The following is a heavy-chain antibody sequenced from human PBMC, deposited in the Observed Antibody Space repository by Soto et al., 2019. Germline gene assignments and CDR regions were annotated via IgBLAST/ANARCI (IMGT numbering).Heavy chain of an antibody. CDR2: TYYRSKWYN. D-gene: IGHD3-10*01. J-gene: IGHJ4*02. CDR3: ARGGYSTMVPVNQYYFDY. CDR1: GDSVSSNSAA. V-gene: IGHV6-1*01. Sequence: SQTLSLTCAISGDSVSSNSAAWNWIRQSPSRGLEWLGRTYYRSKWYNDYAVSVKSRITINPDTSKNQFSLQLNSVTPEDTAVYYCARGGYSTMVPVNQYYFDYWGQGTLVTVSS.